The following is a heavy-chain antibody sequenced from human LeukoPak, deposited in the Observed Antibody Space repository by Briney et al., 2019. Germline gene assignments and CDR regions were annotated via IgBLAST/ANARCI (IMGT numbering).Heavy chain of an antibody. CDR2: ISSSSSYI. D-gene: IGHD3-9*01. Sequence: GGSLRLSCAASGFTFSSYSMNWVRQAPGKGLEWVSSISSSSSYIYYADSVKGRFTISRDNAKNSLYLQMNSLRAEDTAVYYCARGLRYSQRLGGFDPWGQGTLVTVSS. J-gene: IGHJ5*02. CDR3: ARGLRYSQRLGGFDP. V-gene: IGHV3-21*01. CDR1: GFTFSSYS.